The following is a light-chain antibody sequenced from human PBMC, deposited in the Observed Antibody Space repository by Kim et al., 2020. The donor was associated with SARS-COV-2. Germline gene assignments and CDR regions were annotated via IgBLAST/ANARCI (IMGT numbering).Light chain of an antibody. CDR3: NSRDSSGNHVV. CDR2: GKN. V-gene: IGLV3-19*01. CDR1: SLRSSY. J-gene: IGLJ2*01. Sequence: EQTGRITCQGDSLRSSYASWYQQKPGQAPVLVIYGKNNRPSGIPDRFSGSSSGNTASLTITGAQAEDEADYYCNSRDSSGNHVVFGGGTKLTVL.